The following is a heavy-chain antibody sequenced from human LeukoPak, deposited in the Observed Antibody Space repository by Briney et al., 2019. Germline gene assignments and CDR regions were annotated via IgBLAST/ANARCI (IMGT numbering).Heavy chain of an antibody. Sequence: GESLQISCKGSGYSFTNYWIGWVRQMPGKGLEWMGIIYPGDSDTRYSPSFQGQVTISADKSISTAYLQWSSLKASDAAMYYCARHLYYDNTGAFDIWGQGTMVTVSS. CDR3: ARHLYYDNTGAFDI. V-gene: IGHV5-51*01. J-gene: IGHJ3*02. CDR2: IYPGDSDT. CDR1: GYSFTNYW. D-gene: IGHD3-22*01.